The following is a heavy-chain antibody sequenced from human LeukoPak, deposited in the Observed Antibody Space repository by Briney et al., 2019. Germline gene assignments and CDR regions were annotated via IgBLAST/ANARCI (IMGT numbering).Heavy chain of an antibody. J-gene: IGHJ4*02. V-gene: IGHV3-21*01. CDR2: ISSSSSYI. D-gene: IGHD5-24*01. Sequence: GGSLRLSCAASGFTFSSYSMNWVRQAPGKGLEWVSSISSSSSYIYYADSVKGRFTISRDSAKNSLYLQMNSLRAEDTAVYYCARSRDGYNPKYFDYWGQGTLVTVSS. CDR3: ARSRDGYNPKYFDY. CDR1: GFTFSSYS.